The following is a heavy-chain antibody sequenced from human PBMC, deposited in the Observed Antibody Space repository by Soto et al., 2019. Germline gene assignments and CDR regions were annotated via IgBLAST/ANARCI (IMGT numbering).Heavy chain of an antibody. CDR3: ASALSQTWLFPSDYYYYYGMDV. J-gene: IGHJ6*02. Sequence: QLQLQESGPGLVKPSETLSLTCTVSGGSISSSSYYWGWIRQPPGKGLEWIGSIYYSGSTYYNPSLKSRVTISVDTSKNQFSLKLSSVTAADTAVYYCASALSQTWLFPSDYYYYYGMDVWGQGTTVTVSS. D-gene: IGHD6-19*01. CDR1: GGSISSSSYY. V-gene: IGHV4-39*01. CDR2: IYYSGST.